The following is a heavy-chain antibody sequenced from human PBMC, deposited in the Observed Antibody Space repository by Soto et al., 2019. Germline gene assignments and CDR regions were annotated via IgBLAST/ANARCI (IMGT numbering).Heavy chain of an antibody. CDR3: AGRWYQIVYGLDV. CDR2: IDISGGRT. D-gene: IGHD6-13*01. CDR1: GFSFSSYA. Sequence: GGSLRLSCAASGFSFSSYAMSWVRQAPGRGLEWVSSIDISGGRTYYADSVKGRCTISRDNSKNTLYLQMNSLRAEDTAVYYCAGRWYQIVYGLDVWGQGTTVTVSS. V-gene: IGHV3-23*01. J-gene: IGHJ6*02.